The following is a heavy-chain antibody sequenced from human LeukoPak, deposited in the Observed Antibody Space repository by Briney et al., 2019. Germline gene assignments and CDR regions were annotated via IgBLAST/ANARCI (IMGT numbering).Heavy chain of an antibody. V-gene: IGHV4-34*01. CDR3: ARAGSGSYSG. CDR2: INHSGST. Sequence: SETLPLTCAVYGGSFSGYYWSWIRQPPGKGLEWIGEINHSGSTNYNPSLKSRVTISVDTSENQFSLKLSSVTAADTAVYYCARAGSGSYSGWGQGTLVTVSS. D-gene: IGHD1-26*01. CDR1: GGSFSGYY. J-gene: IGHJ4*02.